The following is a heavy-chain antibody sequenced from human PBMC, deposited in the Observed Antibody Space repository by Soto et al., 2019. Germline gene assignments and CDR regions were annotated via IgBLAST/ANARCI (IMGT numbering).Heavy chain of an antibody. V-gene: IGHV3-30*18. Sequence: SLRLSCAASGFTFSSYGMHWVRQAPGKGLEWVAVISYDGSNKYYADSVKGRFTISRDNSKNTLYLQMSSLRAEDTAVYYCAKDPDYGDYESHYYYYGMDVWGQGTT. CDR3: AKDPDYGDYESHYYYYGMDV. J-gene: IGHJ6*02. CDR1: GFTFSSYG. CDR2: ISYDGSNK. D-gene: IGHD4-17*01.